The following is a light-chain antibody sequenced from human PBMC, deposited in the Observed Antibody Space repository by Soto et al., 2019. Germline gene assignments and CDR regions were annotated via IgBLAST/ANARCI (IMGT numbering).Light chain of an antibody. CDR3: SSYTSSSTRV. Sequence: QSALTQPASVSGSPGQSITISCTGTSSDVGGYIYVSWYQQLPGKAPKLMIYDVSNRPSGVSDRFSGSKSGNTASLTISGLQAEDEADYYCSSYTSSSTRVFGTGTKLTVL. V-gene: IGLV2-14*01. CDR1: SSDVGGYIY. CDR2: DVS. J-gene: IGLJ1*01.